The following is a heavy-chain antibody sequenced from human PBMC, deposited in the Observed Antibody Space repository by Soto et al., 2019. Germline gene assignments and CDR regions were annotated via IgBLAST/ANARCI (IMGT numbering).Heavy chain of an antibody. J-gene: IGHJ3*02. CDR3: ARASGPDDWDLHDAFDI. CDR1: GYTFTSYA. V-gene: IGHV1-3*01. D-gene: IGHD3-9*01. CDR2: INAGNGNT. Sequence: ASVKVSCKASGYTFTSYAMHWVRQAPGQRLEWMGWINAGNGNTKYSQKFQGRVTITRDTYASTAYMELSSLRSEDTAVYYCARASGPDDWDLHDAFDIWGQGTMVTVSS.